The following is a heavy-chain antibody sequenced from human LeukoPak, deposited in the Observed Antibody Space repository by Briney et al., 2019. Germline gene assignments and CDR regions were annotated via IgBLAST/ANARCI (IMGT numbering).Heavy chain of an antibody. D-gene: IGHD3-22*01. CDR3: AKDTDYDSSGYYYGWPDY. CDR1: GFTFRSYA. CDR2: ISCSGGST. V-gene: IGHV3-23*01. J-gene: IGHJ4*02. Sequence: PGGSLRLSCAASGFTFRSYAMSWVRQAPGKGLEWVSAISCSGGSTYYADSVKGRFTISRDNSKNTLYLQMNSLRAEDTAVYYCAKDTDYDSSGYYYGWPDYWGQGTLVTVSS.